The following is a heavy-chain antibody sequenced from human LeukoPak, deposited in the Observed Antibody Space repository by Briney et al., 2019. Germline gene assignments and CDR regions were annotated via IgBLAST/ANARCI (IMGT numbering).Heavy chain of an antibody. Sequence: GGSLRLSCAASGITFSSYAMTWVRQAPGKGREWVSGISGSGGTTFDADSVKGRFAISRDNSKNTLYLQMNSLRAEDTAVYYCAKERSYCGGDCYSLESWGQGTLVTVSS. CDR1: GITFSSYA. V-gene: IGHV3-23*01. CDR2: ISGSGGTT. CDR3: AKERSYCGGDCYSLES. D-gene: IGHD2-21*02. J-gene: IGHJ5*02.